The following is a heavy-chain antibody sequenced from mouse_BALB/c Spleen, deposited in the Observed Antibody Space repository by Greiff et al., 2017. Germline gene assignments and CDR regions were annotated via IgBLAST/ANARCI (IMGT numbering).Heavy chain of an antibody. D-gene: IGHD1-1*01. J-gene: IGHJ4*01. Sequence: VQLQQSGAELVKPGASVKLSCKTSGYTFTSYWIQWVKQRPGQGLGWIGEIFPGTGTTYYNEKFKGKATLTIDTSSSTAYMQLSSLTSEDSAVYFCARATVGRGPHYYAMDYWGQGTSVTVSS. CDR2: IFPGTGTT. V-gene: IGHV1S132*01. CDR1: GYTFTSYW. CDR3: ARATVGRGPHYYAMDY.